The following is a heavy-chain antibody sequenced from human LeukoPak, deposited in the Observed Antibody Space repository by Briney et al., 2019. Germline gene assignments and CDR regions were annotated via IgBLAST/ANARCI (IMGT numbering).Heavy chain of an antibody. Sequence: GGSLRLSRAASGFTFSDYSMNWVRQAPGKGLEWLSFIGGRGATIYYADSVRGRFTISRDNAKRSVYLQMNSLTAEDTALYYCARDRSTGFKNDFDSRGQGTLVTVSP. V-gene: IGHV3-48*01. D-gene: IGHD2-8*02. CDR1: GFTFSDYS. CDR3: ARDRSTGFKNDFDS. J-gene: IGHJ4*02. CDR2: IGGRGATI.